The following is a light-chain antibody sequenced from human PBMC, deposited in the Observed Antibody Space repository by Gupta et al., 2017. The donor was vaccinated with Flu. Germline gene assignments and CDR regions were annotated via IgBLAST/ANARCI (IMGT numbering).Light chain of an antibody. V-gene: IGKV1-39*01. J-gene: IGKJ2*01. CDR3: QQNYSAPFT. CDR1: QNISRY. Sequence: IQITQSPSSLAASVGDSVTITCRASQNISRYLNWFQQEPGKAPKVLIYPASSVQRGVPSRFSGGGSETXFTLTIXRRQPEDFADYYCQQNYSAPFTFGXGTKVEIK. CDR2: PAS.